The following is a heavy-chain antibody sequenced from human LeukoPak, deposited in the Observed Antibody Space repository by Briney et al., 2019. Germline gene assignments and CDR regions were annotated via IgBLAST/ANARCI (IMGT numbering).Heavy chain of an antibody. CDR2: IYHSGST. D-gene: IGHD1-26*01. V-gene: IGHV4-4*02. J-gene: IGHJ3*02. CDR1: GGSISSSNW. CDR3: GGGSSRNAFDI. Sequence: PSETLSLTCAVSGGSISSSNWWSWVRQPPRKGLEWIGEIYHSGSTNYNPSVKSRVTISVDTSKNQFSLKLSSVTAADTAVYYCGGGSSRNAFDIRGQGTMVTVSS.